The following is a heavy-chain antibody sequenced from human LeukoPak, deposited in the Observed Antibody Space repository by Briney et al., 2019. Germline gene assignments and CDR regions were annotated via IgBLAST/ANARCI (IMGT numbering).Heavy chain of an antibody. CDR1: GFTFSGYG. CDR2: ISYDGSNK. V-gene: IGHV3-30*03. CDR3: ARERAGAAAGTAILDY. D-gene: IGHD6-13*01. Sequence: PGGSLRLSCAASGFTFSGYGMHWVRQAPGKGLEWVAVISYDGSNKYYADSVKGRFTISRDNSKNTLYLQMNSLRAEDTAVYYCARERAGAAAGTAILDYWGQGTLVTVSS. J-gene: IGHJ4*02.